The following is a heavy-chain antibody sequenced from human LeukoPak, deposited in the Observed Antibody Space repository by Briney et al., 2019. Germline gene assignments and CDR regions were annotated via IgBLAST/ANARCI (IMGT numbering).Heavy chain of an antibody. CDR1: GYTFTSYG. D-gene: IGHD1-26*01. CDR3: ARPNIVGAVIIFDY. CDR2: ISAYNGNT. V-gene: IGHV1-18*01. J-gene: IGHJ4*02. Sequence: GASVKVSCKASGYTFTSYGISWVRQAPGQGLEWMGWISAYNGNTNYAQKLQGRVAMTTDTSTSTAYMELRSLRSDDTAVYYCARPNIVGAVIIFDYWGQGTLVTVSS.